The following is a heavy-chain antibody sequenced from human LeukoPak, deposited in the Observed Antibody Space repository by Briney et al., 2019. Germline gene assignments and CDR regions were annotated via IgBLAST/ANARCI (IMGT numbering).Heavy chain of an antibody. J-gene: IGHJ6*04. CDR1: GFTFSSYW. CDR3: ARDQGYCSGGSCYPYYYYGMDV. CDR2: IKQNGSKK. Sequence: GGSLRLSCAASGFTFSSYWMSWVRQPPGKGLEWVANIKQNGSKKYYVDSVKGRFTISRDNAKNSMYLQMNSLRAEDTAVYYCARDQGYCSGGSCYPYYYYGMDVWGKGTTVTVSS. V-gene: IGHV3-7*03. D-gene: IGHD2-15*01.